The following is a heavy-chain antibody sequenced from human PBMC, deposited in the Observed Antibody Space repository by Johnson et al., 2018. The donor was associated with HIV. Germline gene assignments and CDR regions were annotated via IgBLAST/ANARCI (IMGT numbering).Heavy chain of an antibody. J-gene: IGHJ3*02. V-gene: IGHV3-7*01. D-gene: IGHD1-26*01. CDR1: GFTFTGYW. Sequence: VQLVESGGGLVQPGGSLRLSCAASGFTFTGYWMSWVRQAPGKGLEWGAKIKQDGSAKYYVESVKGRLTLCRDNAKNSLYLQMNNLGAKDTAVYYCARDREASASGDAFDIWGQGTMVTVS. CDR2: IKQDGSAK. CDR3: ARDREASASGDAFDI.